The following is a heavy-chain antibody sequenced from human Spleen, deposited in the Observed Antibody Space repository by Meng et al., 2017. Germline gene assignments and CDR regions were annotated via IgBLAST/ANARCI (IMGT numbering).Heavy chain of an antibody. V-gene: IGHV1-3*01. CDR2: INAGNGNT. J-gene: IGHJ4*02. CDR3: AREPAIAAAGPDY. Sequence: ASVKVSCKASGYTFTSYAMHWVRQAPGQRLEWMGWINAGNGNTKYSQKFQGRVTITRDTSTSTVYMELSSLRSEDTAVYYCAREPAIAAAGPDYWGQGTLVTVSS. CDR1: GYTFTSYA. D-gene: IGHD6-13*01.